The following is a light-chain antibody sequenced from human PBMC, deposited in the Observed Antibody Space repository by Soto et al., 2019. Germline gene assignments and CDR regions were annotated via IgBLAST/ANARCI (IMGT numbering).Light chain of an antibody. Sequence: QSVLTQPPSVSAAPGQKVTISCSGSSSNIGNNYVSWYRQLPGTAPKLLIYDNNQRPSGIPDRFSGSKSGTSATLGITGLQTGDEADYYCATWDSSLTAVVFGGGTKLTVL. CDR3: ATWDSSLTAVV. CDR2: DNN. V-gene: IGLV1-51*01. J-gene: IGLJ2*01. CDR1: SSNIGNNY.